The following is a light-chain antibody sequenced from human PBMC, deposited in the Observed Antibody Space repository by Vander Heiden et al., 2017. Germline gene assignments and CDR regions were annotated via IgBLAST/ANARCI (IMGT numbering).Light chain of an antibody. CDR1: QSISSW. Sequence: DIQMTQSPSTLSASVGDRVTITCRASQSISSWLAWYQQKPGKAPKILIHKASTLESGVPSRFSGSGSGTEFTLTISSLQPDDFATYYCRQYNSYSYTFGQGTKLEI. CDR2: KAS. CDR3: RQYNSYSYT. V-gene: IGKV1-5*03. J-gene: IGKJ2*01.